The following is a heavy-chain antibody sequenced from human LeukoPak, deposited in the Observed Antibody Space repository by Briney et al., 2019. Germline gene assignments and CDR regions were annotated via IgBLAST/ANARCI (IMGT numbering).Heavy chain of an antibody. V-gene: IGHV3-33*01. J-gene: IGHJ4*02. CDR1: GFTFSDYG. D-gene: IGHD3-22*01. Sequence: GGSLRLSCAASGFTFSDYGMHWVRQAPGKGLEWVAVIWYDGSNKYYADSVKGRFTISRDNSRNTLYLQMNSLRAKDTAVYYCVRELPPVVQYYFDYWGPGTLVTVSS. CDR3: VRELPPVVQYYFDY. CDR2: IWYDGSNK.